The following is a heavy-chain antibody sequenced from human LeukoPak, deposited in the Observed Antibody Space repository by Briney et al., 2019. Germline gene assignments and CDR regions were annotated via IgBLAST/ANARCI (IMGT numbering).Heavy chain of an antibody. CDR1: GYTFTGYG. Sequence: ASVKVSCKASGYTFTGYGIGWVRQAPDQGLEGMGWISDYNGNTNYAQKLQGRVTMTTDTSTSTAYMELRSLRSDDTAVYYCARAHYYDSSGYYSFDYWGQGTLVTVSS. V-gene: IGHV1-18*01. J-gene: IGHJ4*02. CDR3: ARAHYYDSSGYYSFDY. D-gene: IGHD3-22*01. CDR2: ISDYNGNT.